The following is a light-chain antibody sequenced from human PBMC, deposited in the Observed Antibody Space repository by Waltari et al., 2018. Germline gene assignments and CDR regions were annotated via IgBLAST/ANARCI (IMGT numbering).Light chain of an antibody. CDR3: AAWDDSLRAWV. V-gene: IGLV1-47*01. J-gene: IGLJ3*02. CDR1: NSNLGRNS. CDR2: RNT. Sequence: QSVLIQSPSASETPGQRVAISCSGSNSNLGRNSVCWYQHLPGTAPELLIYRNTQRPSGVPDRFSGSKSDTSASLAISGLRSEDEADYYCAAWDDSLRAWVFGGGTKLTVL.